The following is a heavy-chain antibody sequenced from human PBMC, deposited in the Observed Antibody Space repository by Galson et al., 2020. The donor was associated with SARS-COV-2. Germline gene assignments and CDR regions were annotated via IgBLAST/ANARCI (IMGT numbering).Heavy chain of an antibody. D-gene: IGHD1-26*01. CDR1: GFTFSSYA. Sequence: GGSLRLSCAASGFTFSSYAMHWVRQAPGKGLEWVAVISYDGSNKYYADSVKGRFTISRDNSKNTLYLQMNSLRAEDTAVYYCARPDSGSYYGSFDDWGQGTLVTVSS. V-gene: IGHV3-30*04. J-gene: IGHJ4*02. CDR2: ISYDGSNK. CDR3: ARPDSGSYYGSFDD.